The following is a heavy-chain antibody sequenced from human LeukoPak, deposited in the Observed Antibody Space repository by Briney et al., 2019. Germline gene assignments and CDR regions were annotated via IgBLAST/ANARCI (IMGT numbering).Heavy chain of an antibody. CDR3: AKAGRPQAVAGWIDY. J-gene: IGHJ4*02. Sequence: KTGGSLRLSCAASGFTFNNYVMSWVRQAPGKGLEWVSAMGGGGTTYYADYVKGRFTISRDTSKNTLYLQMNSLRAEDTAIYYCAKAGRPQAVAGWIDYWGQRTLLTVSS. V-gene: IGHV3-23*01. CDR1: GFTFNNYV. CDR2: MGGGGTT. D-gene: IGHD6-19*01.